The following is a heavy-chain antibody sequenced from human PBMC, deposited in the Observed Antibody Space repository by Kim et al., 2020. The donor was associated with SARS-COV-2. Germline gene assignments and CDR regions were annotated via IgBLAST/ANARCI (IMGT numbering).Heavy chain of an antibody. J-gene: IGHJ5*02. D-gene: IGHD3-3*01. Sequence: PSLKSRVTITVGTAKNQFSLKLSSVTAADTAVYYCARRVGVSGGLNWFDPWGQGTLVTVSS. CDR3: ARRVGVSGGLNWFDP. V-gene: IGHV4-39*01.